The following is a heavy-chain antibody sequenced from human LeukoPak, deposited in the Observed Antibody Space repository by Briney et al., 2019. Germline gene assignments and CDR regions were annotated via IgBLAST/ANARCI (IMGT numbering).Heavy chain of an antibody. CDR2: ISGSGGST. D-gene: IGHD4-17*01. J-gene: IGHJ4*02. CDR1: GFTFSSYA. CDR3: AKGPLATVLYYFDY. V-gene: IGHV3-23*01. Sequence: GGSLRLSCAASGFTFSSYAMRWVRQAPGKGLEWVSAISGSGGSTYYADSVKGRFTISRDNSKNTLYLQMNSLRAEDTAVYYCAKGPLATVLYYFDYWGQGTLVTVSS.